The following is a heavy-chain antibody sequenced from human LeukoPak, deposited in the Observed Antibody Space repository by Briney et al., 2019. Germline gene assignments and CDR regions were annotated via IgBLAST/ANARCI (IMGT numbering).Heavy chain of an antibody. Sequence: SETLSLTCAVYGGSFSGYYWSWIRQPPGKGLEWIGEINHSGSTNYNPSLKSRVTISVDTSKNQFSLKLSSVTAADTAVYYCARGLVLWLGDLDYWGQGTLVTVSS. D-gene: IGHD3-10*01. J-gene: IGHJ4*02. V-gene: IGHV4-34*01. CDR3: ARGLVLWLGDLDY. CDR1: GGSFSGYY. CDR2: INHSGST.